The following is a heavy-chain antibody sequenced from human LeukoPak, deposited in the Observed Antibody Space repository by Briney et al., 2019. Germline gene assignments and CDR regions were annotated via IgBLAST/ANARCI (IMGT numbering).Heavy chain of an antibody. J-gene: IGHJ6*02. V-gene: IGHV3-48*01. CDR1: GFTFSSYN. CDR3: TTLDYYYGLDV. Sequence: PGGSLRLSCTASGFTFSSYNMNWVSQAPGKGLEWVAYITGSSSATFYADSVEGRFTISRDNAKNSLYLQMNSLRAEDSAVYYCTTLDYYYGLDVWGRGTTVTVSS. D-gene: IGHD3-3*01. CDR2: ITGSSSAT.